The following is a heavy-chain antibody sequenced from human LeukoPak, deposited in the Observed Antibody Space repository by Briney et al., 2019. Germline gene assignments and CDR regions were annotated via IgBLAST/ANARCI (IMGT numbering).Heavy chain of an antibody. D-gene: IGHD5-12*01. J-gene: IGHJ6*02. CDR3: SSGYDYPYYYYGMDV. CDR1: GASISSYY. Sequence: SETLSLTCTVSGASISSYYWSWIRQPPGKGLEWIGEINHSGSTNYNPSLKSRVTISVDTSKNQFSLKLSSVTAADTAVYYCSSGYDYPYYYYGMDVWGQGTTVTVSS. CDR2: INHSGST. V-gene: IGHV4-34*01.